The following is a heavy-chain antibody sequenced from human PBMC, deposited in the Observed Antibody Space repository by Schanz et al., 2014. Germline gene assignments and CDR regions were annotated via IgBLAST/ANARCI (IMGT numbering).Heavy chain of an antibody. CDR1: GYTLSAYS. CDR3: AGAFDSSGYYFDY. CDR2: VNPSVRGT. D-gene: IGHD3-22*01. J-gene: IGHJ4*02. Sequence: QVQLVQSGPELKRPGASVKVSCKASGYTLSAYSLHWVRQAPGQGLEWMGIVNPSVRGTHFAREFQGRVTVTSDTSTSTVYMELSGLRSEDTAVYYCAGAFDSSGYYFDYWGQGTLVTVSS. V-gene: IGHV1-46*03.